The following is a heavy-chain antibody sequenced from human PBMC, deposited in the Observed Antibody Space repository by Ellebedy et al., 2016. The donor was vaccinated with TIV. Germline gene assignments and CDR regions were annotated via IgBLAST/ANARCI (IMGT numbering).Heavy chain of an antibody. D-gene: IGHD6-6*01. V-gene: IGHV1-3*01. Sequence: KFQGRVTITRDTSASTAYMELSSLRSEDTAAYYCARDPSIAARPNWFDPWGQGTLVTVSS. J-gene: IGHJ5*02. CDR3: ARDPSIAARPNWFDP.